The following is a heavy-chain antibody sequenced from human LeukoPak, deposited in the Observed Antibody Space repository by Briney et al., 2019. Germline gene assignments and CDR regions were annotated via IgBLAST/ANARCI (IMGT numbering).Heavy chain of an antibody. J-gene: IGHJ6*03. CDR1: GGSINSNY. V-gene: IGHV4-4*07. Sequence: SETLSLTCTLSGGSINSNYWSWIRQPAGKGLEWIGRIHTSGSTNYNPSLNSRVTMSVDTSKNQFSLYLISVTAADSAVYYCARDRNMVRGDPRGYYYYYYMDVWGEGTTVTISS. CDR2: IHTSGST. D-gene: IGHD3-10*01. CDR3: ARDRNMVRGDPRGYYYYYYMDV.